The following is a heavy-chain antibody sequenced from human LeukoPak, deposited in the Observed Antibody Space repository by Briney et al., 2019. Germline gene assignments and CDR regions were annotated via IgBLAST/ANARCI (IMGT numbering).Heavy chain of an antibody. CDR3: ATMVRGVNPDY. CDR1: GYSISSGYY. Sequence: SETLSLTCTVSGYSISSGYYWGWIRQPPGNGLEWIGSIYHSGSTYYNPSLKSRVTISVDTSKNQFSLKLSSVTAADTAVYYCATMVRGVNPDYWGQGTLVTVSS. V-gene: IGHV4-38-2*02. D-gene: IGHD3-10*01. J-gene: IGHJ4*02. CDR2: IYHSGST.